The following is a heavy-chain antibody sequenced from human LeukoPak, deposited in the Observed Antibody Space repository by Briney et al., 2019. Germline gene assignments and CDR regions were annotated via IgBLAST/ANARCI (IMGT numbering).Heavy chain of an antibody. J-gene: IGHJ4*02. CDR1: GYTFTNLD. V-gene: IGHV1-8*01. CDR2: MSPNSGDT. D-gene: IGHD3-10*01. CDR3: ARDFASRGVIGY. Sequence: GASVKVSCKTSGYTFTNLDINWLRQAPEQGLEWMGWMSPNSGDTGYAQKFQGRVSMTRDIFKSTAYMELSSLRSEDTAVYYCARDFASRGVIGYWGQGTLVTVSS.